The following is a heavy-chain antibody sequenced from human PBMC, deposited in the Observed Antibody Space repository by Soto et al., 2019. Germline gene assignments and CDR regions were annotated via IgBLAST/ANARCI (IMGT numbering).Heavy chain of an antibody. CDR3: AREVVLTGASDAFDI. V-gene: IGHV1-2*04. CDR2: INPNSGGT. J-gene: IGHJ3*02. CDR1: GYTFTDYY. Sequence: ASVKVSCKASGYTFTDYYMHWVRQAPGQGLEWMGWINPNSGGTNYAQKFQGWVNMTRDTSISTAYMELSRLRSDDTAVYYCAREVVLTGASDAFDIWGQGTMVTVSS. D-gene: IGHD7-27*01.